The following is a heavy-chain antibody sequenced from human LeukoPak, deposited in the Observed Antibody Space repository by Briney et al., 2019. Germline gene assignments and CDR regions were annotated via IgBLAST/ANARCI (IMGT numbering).Heavy chain of an antibody. V-gene: IGHV3-21*01. CDR2: ISSSSSNI. J-gene: IGHJ3*02. CDR1: GFTFSSYS. CDR3: ATRGYSGYDSKSSRAFDI. Sequence: GGSLRLSCAASGFTFSSYSMNWVRQAPGKGLEWVSSISSSSSNIYYAHSVKGRFTISRDNAKNSLYLQMNRLSAEDTAVYYCATRGYSGYDSKSSRAFDIWGQGTMVTVSS. D-gene: IGHD5-12*01.